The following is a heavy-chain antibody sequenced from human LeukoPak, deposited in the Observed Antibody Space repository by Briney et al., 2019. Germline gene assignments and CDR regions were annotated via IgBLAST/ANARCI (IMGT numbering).Heavy chain of an antibody. CDR3: ARCVDIVVVPAAMQGWFDP. J-gene: IGHJ5*02. CDR1: GYTFSSYA. V-gene: IGHV1-69*04. CDR2: IIPILGIA. Sequence: GASVKVSCKASGYTFSSYAISWVRQAPGQGLEWMGRIIPILGIANYAQKFQGRVTITADKSTSTAYMELSSLRSEDTAVYYCARCVDIVVVPAAMQGWFDPWGQGTLVTVSS. D-gene: IGHD2-2*03.